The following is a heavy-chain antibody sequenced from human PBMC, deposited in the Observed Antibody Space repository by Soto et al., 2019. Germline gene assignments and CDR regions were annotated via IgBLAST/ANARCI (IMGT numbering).Heavy chain of an antibody. CDR3: AKDLTVTTHGVLDY. V-gene: IGHV3-30*18. Sequence: GGSLRLSCAASGFTFSSYGMHWVRQAPGKGLEWVAVISYDGSNKYYADSVKGRFTISRDNSKNTLYLQMNSLRAEDTAVYYCAKDLTVTTHGVLDYWGQGTMVTV. D-gene: IGHD4-17*01. J-gene: IGHJ4*02. CDR1: GFTFSSYG. CDR2: ISYDGSNK.